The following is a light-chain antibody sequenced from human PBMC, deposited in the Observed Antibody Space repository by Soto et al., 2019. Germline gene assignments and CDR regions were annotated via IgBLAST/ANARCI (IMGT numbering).Light chain of an antibody. Sequence: EDVLTPSPATRFLSPGEGATLSCRASQSINTYLAWYQQKPGQAPRLLIYDASKRATGIPARFSGSGSGTNFTLTISSLEPEDFAVYYCQQRPSLQVTFGQGTRLEI. CDR1: QSINTY. J-gene: IGKJ5*01. CDR2: DAS. V-gene: IGKV3D-11*02. CDR3: QQRPSLQVT.